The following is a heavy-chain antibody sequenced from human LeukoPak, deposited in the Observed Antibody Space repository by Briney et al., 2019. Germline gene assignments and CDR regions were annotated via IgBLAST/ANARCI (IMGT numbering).Heavy chain of an antibody. CDR2: ISPIFGTA. D-gene: IGHD3-22*01. Sequence: SVKVSCKASGGTFSSYAISWVRQAPGQGLEWMGGISPIFGTANYAQKFQGRVTITTDESTSTAYMELSSLRSEDTAVYYCARKGLAYYDSSGYYYGGEFDYWGQGTLVTVSS. CDR3: ARKGLAYYDSSGYYYGGEFDY. J-gene: IGHJ4*02. CDR1: GGTFSSYA. V-gene: IGHV1-69*05.